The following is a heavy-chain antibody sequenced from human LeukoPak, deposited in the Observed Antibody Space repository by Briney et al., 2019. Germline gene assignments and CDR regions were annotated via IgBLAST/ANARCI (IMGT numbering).Heavy chain of an antibody. J-gene: IGHJ4*02. CDR1: GFTFSNAW. V-gene: IGHV3-15*01. Sequence: NSGGSLRLSCAASGFTFSNAWMSWVRQAPGKGLEWVGRIKSKTDGGTTDYAAPVKGRFTISRDDSKNTLYLQMNSLKTEDTAVYYCTTVHYCDSSGYPHWGQGTLVTVSS. CDR2: IKSKTDGGTT. D-gene: IGHD3-22*01. CDR3: TTVHYCDSSGYPH.